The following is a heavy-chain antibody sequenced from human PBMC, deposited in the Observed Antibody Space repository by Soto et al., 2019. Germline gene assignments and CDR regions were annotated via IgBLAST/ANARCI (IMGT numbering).Heavy chain of an antibody. CDR1: GGSVNSGGYS. D-gene: IGHD2-2*01. V-gene: IGHV4-30-2*01. J-gene: IGHJ3*02. CDR2: VYHSAST. CDR3: ARRAMLDAFDI. Sequence: SETLSLTCTVSGGSVNSGGYSWSWIRQPPGKGLEWIGYVYHSASTFYNPSLQSRVTISLDTSKNQISLRLTSVTAADTAVYYCARRAMLDAFDIWGQGTMVTVSS.